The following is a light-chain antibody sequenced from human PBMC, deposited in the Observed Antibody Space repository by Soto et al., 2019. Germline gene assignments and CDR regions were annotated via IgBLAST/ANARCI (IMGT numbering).Light chain of an antibody. CDR2: QVT. J-gene: IGLJ1*01. V-gene: IGLV2-14*01. CDR3: TSFSSSTSLYV. CDR1: TRDTAGYNY. Sequence: QSVLTQPASVSGSLGQSITISCTGTTRDTAGYNYISWYQQLPGKAPKLMIYQVTIRPSGISNRFSGSKSGNTASLTISGLQAEDEADYYCTSFSSSTSLYVFGTGTKVTVL.